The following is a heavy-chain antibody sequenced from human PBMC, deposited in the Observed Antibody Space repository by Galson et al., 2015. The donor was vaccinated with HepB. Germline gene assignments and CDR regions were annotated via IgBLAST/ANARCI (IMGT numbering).Heavy chain of an antibody. CDR3: AREGQQLYLFDY. D-gene: IGHD6-13*01. CDR2: MDAGNGNT. J-gene: IGHJ4*02. Sequence: SVKVSCKASGYTFTKYAMHWVRQAPGQRPEWMGWMDAGNGNTEYSQKFQGRVTITRDTPATTAYMELSSLRSEDTAVYYCAREGQQLYLFDYWGQRTLVIVSS. V-gene: IGHV1-3*01. CDR1: GYTFTKYA.